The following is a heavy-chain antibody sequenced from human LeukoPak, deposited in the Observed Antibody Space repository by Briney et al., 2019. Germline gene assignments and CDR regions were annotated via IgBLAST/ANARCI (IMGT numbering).Heavy chain of an antibody. D-gene: IGHD2-15*01. CDR3: AVVVAARWSWDWFDH. Sequence: PGGSLRLSCAASGFTFSSYWMSWVRQAPGKGLEWLANIKQDGSRKYYVDSVKGRFTISRDNAKNSLYLQMNSLRADDTAVYYCAVVVAARWSWDWFDHWGQGTLVTVSS. CDR1: GFTFSSYW. J-gene: IGHJ5*02. V-gene: IGHV3-7*01. CDR2: IKQDGSRK.